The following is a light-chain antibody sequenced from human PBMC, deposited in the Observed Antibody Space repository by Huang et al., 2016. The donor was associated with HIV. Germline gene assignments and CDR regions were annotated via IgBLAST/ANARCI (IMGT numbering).Light chain of an antibody. J-gene: IGKJ5*01. CDR2: GES. Sequence: EIVMTQSPATLSVSPGERVTLSCRASQSVTNNLAWYQQKPGQAPRLLIYGESTRATGFPARFSGSVSGTDFTLTISSLQSEDFGLYFCQQYSNWPPLTFGQGTRLEIK. V-gene: IGKV3-15*01. CDR3: QQYSNWPPLT. CDR1: QSVTNN.